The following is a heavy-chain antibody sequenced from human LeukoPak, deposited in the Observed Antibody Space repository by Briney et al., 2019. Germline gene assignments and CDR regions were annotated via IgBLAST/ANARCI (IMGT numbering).Heavy chain of an antibody. Sequence: GGSLRLSCVASGFTFGKYWMSWVRQAPGKGLEWVSIITGTGGKYYGDSVKGRFVLSRDNFKNTVYMQMSSLRAEDTATYYCARDYCRDGNCPFPFLDSWGQGTLVTVSS. J-gene: IGHJ4*02. V-gene: IGHV3-23*01. CDR1: GFTFGKYW. CDR3: ARDYCRDGNCPFPFLDS. D-gene: IGHD2-15*01. CDR2: ITGTGGK.